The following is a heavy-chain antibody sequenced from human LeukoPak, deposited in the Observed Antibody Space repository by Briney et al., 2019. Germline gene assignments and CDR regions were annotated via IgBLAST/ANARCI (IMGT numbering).Heavy chain of an antibody. CDR3: SRVYSGISVYALDI. CDR1: GFTLSDHY. D-gene: IGHD1-26*01. CDR2: SGNKADRYTT. J-gene: IGHJ3*02. V-gene: IGHV3-72*01. Sequence: PGGSLRLSCAASGFTLSDHYIDWVRQAPGMGLEWVGRSGNKADRYTTEYAASVKGRCTISRDDSKNSLSLQMNSLKAEDTALYHRSRVYSGISVYALDIWGPGTTVTVSS.